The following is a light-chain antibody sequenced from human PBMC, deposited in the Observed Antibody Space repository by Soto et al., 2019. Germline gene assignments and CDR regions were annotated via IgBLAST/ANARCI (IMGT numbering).Light chain of an antibody. V-gene: IGKV3-15*01. CDR1: QSVSGN. CDR2: GAS. J-gene: IGKJ4*01. Sequence: EIVMTQSPDTLSVSPGERATLSCRASQSVSGNLAWYQQKPGQAPRLLIYGASTRATGIPARCSGSGSGTEFTLTISSLQSEDFVVYYCQQYNNWPPVTCGGGTKVEIK. CDR3: QQYNNWPPVT.